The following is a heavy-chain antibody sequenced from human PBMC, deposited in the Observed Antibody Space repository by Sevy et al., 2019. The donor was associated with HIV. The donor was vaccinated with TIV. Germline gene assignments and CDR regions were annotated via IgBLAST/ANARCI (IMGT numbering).Heavy chain of an antibody. D-gene: IGHD3-16*01. Sequence: GGSLRLSCAASGFTFSAYWMNWVRLAPGKGLEWVANIKSDGSDKHYVDSVEGRFTISRDNAKISLYLQMNSLRVEDTAVYYCAQETVGRFDSWGQGTLVTVSS. CDR2: IKSDGSDK. CDR1: GFTFSAYW. J-gene: IGHJ4*02. CDR3: AQETVGRFDS. V-gene: IGHV3-7*01.